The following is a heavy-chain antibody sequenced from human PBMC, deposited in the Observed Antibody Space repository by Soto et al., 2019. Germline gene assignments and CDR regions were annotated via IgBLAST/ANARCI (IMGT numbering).Heavy chain of an antibody. CDR3: ARDELLGLGLIDY. D-gene: IGHD3-10*02. V-gene: IGHV3-21*01. CDR2: ISSSSTYI. J-gene: IGHJ4*02. CDR1: GFTFSSYS. Sequence: EVQVVESGGGLVKPGGSLRLSCAASGFTFSSYSMNWVRQAPGKGLEWVSFISSSSTYIYYADPVKGRFTISRDNAKNSLYLQMNSLRAEDTAVYYCARDELLGLGLIDYWGQGTLVTVSS.